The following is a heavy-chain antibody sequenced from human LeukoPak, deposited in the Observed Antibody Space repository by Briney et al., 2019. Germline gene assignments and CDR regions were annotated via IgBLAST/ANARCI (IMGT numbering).Heavy chain of an antibody. Sequence: SETLSLTCTVSGYSISSGYYWGWIRQPPGKGLEWIGSFYHSGSTYYNPSLKSRVTISLDTSKNQFSLKLSSVTAADTAVYYCARVKRVGATPFDYWGQGTLVTVSS. CDR3: ARVKRVGATPFDY. CDR2: FYHSGST. V-gene: IGHV4-38-2*02. J-gene: IGHJ4*02. CDR1: GYSISSGYY. D-gene: IGHD1-26*01.